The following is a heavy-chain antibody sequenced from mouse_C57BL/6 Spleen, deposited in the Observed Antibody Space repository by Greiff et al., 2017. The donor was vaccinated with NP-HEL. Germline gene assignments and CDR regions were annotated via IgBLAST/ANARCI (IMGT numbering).Heavy chain of an antibody. CDR2: IDPSDSYT. CDR3: AREGVGLLLHD. V-gene: IGHV1-59*01. CDR1: GYTFTSYW. Sequence: QVQLQQPGAELVRPGTSVKLSCKASGYTFTSYWMHWVKQRPGQGLEWIGVIDPSDSYTNYNQKFKGKATLTVDTSSSTAYMQLSSLTAEDSAVYYCAREGVGLLLHDWGQGTTLTVSS. D-gene: IGHD2-3*01. J-gene: IGHJ2*01.